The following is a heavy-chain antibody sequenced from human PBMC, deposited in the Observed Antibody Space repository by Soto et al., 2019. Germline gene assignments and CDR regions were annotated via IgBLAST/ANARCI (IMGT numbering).Heavy chain of an antibody. CDR2: INAGNGNT. V-gene: IGHV1-3*01. CDR1: GYTFTSYA. D-gene: IGHD3-3*01. J-gene: IGHJ4*02. CDR3: ARSKVFGVVIIYFDY. Sequence: QVQLVQSGAEGKKPGASVKVSCKASGYTFTSYAMHWVRQAPGQRLEWMGWINAGNGNTKYSQKFQGRVTITRDTSASTAYMELSSLRSEDTAVYYCARSKVFGVVIIYFDYWGQGTLVTVSS.